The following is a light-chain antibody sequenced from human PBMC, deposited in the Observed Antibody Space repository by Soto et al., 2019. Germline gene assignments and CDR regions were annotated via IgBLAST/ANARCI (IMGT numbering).Light chain of an antibody. CDR3: QQYNNWPPGA. CDR1: QSVSSN. CDR2: GAS. J-gene: IGKJ1*01. V-gene: IGKV3-15*01. Sequence: EIVMTQSPATLSVSPGERATLSCRASQSVSSNLAWYQQKPGQAPRLLIYGASTRATGIPARFSGSGSGTEFTLTISSLQSEDFAVYDCQQYNNWPPGAFGQGTKVDSK.